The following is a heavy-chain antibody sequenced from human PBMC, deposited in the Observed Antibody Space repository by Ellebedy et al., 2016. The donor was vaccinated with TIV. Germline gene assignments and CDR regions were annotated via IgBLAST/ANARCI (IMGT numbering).Heavy chain of an antibody. Sequence: GGSLRLXXAASGFTFSSYGMHWVRQAPGKGQEWVAVIWYDGSNKYYADSVKGRFTISRDNSKNTLYLQMNSLRAEDTAVYYCARDPPLWFGEFQAAFDIWGQGTMVTVSS. CDR3: ARDPPLWFGEFQAAFDI. D-gene: IGHD3-10*01. CDR1: GFTFSSYG. CDR2: IWYDGSNK. V-gene: IGHV3-33*01. J-gene: IGHJ3*02.